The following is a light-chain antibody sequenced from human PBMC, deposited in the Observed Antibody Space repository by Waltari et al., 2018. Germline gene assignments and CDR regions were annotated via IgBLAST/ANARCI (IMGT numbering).Light chain of an antibody. CDR2: GAS. V-gene: IGKV3-15*01. J-gene: IGKJ1*01. CDR3: QQYNNWPPT. CDR1: QSVSSN. Sequence: EIVMTQSPATLSVSPGERATISCRASQSVSSNLAWYQQHPGQAPRRLIYGASTRATGIPARFSGSWSGTEFTLTISSLQSEDFAVYYCQQYNNWPPTFGQGTKVEIK.